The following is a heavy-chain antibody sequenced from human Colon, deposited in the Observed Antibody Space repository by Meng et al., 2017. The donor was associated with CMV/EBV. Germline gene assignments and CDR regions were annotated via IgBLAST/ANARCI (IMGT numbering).Heavy chain of an antibody. CDR1: GFTFDDYG. J-gene: IGHJ4*02. V-gene: IGHV3-20*01. D-gene: IGHD4-11*01. Sequence: GESLKISCAASGFTFDDYGMSWVRQAPGKGLEWVSGINWNGGSTSYADSVKGRFSISRDNAKNSLYLQMNSLRAEDTASYHCTRDRGSDSNYGYFDYWGQGTLVTVSS. CDR2: INWNGGST. CDR3: TRDRGSDSNYGYFDY.